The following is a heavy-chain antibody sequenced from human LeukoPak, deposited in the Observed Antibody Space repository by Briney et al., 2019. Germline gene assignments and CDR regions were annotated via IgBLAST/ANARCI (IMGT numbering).Heavy chain of an antibody. D-gene: IGHD2-8*01. Sequence: GGSLRLSCGVSGFIFSSHWMHWVRQAPGKGLVWVSRINSDGSSTNYADSVKGRFTISRDNAKNTLYLQMNSLRVEDTAVYYCASSPNYGMDVWGQGTTVTVSS. J-gene: IGHJ6*02. CDR3: ASSPNYGMDV. CDR2: INSDGSST. V-gene: IGHV3-74*01. CDR1: GFIFSSHW.